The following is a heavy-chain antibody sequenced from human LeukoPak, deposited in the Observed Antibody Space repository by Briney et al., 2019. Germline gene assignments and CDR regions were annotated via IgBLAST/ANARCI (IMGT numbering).Heavy chain of an antibody. J-gene: IGHJ4*02. D-gene: IGHD3-22*01. CDR3: SRGQFRLGQYDSSAFDY. CDR1: GFTFSSYG. V-gene: IGHV3-30*19. Sequence: QSGGSLRLSCAASGFTFSSYGMHWVRQAPGKGLEWVAVISYDGSNKYYADSVKGRFTISRDNSKNTLYLQTNSLRSEDTAVYYCSRGQFRLGQYDSSAFDYWGQGTLVTVSS. CDR2: ISYDGSNK.